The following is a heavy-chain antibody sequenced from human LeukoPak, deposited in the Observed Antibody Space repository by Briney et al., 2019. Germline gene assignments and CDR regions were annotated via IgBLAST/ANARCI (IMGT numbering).Heavy chain of an antibody. CDR1: GFTFSSYA. CDR3: ANRGSEGMTTHYYYYMDV. V-gene: IGHV3-23*01. D-gene: IGHD4-11*01. Sequence: PGGSLRLSCAASGFTFSSYAMSWVRQAPGKGLEWVSVISGSGGSTYYADSVKGRFTISRDNSKNTLSLQMNSLRAEDTAVYYCANRGSEGMTTHYYYYMDVWGKGTTVTVSS. J-gene: IGHJ6*03. CDR2: ISGSGGST.